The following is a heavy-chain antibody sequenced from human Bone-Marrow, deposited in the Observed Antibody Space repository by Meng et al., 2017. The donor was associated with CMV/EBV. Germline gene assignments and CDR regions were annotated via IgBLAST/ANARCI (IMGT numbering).Heavy chain of an antibody. V-gene: IGHV1-69*05. CDR1: GGTFSSYA. CDR3: ARKTWSSSTIAEDYYFDY. CDR2: IIPIFGTA. J-gene: IGHJ4*02. D-gene: IGHD6-6*01. Sequence: SVKVSCKASGGTFSSYAISWVRQAPGQGLEWMGGIIPIFGTANYAQKFQGRVTITTDESTSTAYMELRSLRSDDTAVYYCARKTWSSSTIAEDYYFDYWGQGTLVTVSS.